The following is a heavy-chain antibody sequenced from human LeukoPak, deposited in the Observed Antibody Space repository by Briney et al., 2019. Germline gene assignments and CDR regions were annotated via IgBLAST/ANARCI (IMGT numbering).Heavy chain of an antibody. V-gene: IGHV3-48*03. CDR1: GFTFSSYE. D-gene: IGHD2-21*01. CDR2: ISSSGSTI. Sequence: GGSLRLSCAASGFTFSSYEMNWVRQAPGKGLEWVSYISSSGSTIYYADSVKGRFTISRDNSKNTLYLQMNSLRAEDTAVYYCAKDPGDFAPNWGQGTLVTVSS. CDR3: AKDPGDFAPN. J-gene: IGHJ4*02.